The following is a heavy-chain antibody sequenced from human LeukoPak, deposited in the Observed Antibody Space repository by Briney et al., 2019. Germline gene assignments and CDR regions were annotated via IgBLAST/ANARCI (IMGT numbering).Heavy chain of an antibody. CDR3: ARNRSNAYYYDYYYMDV. J-gene: IGHJ6*03. D-gene: IGHD2/OR15-2a*01. CDR2: IIPIFGTA. Sequence: GASVKVSCKSSVGTFSIYAISWLRQAPGQGLEWMGGIIPIFGTANYAQKFQGRVTITADESTSTAYMELSSLRSEDTAVYYCARNRSNAYYYDYYYMDVWGKGTTVTVSS. CDR1: VGTFSIYA. V-gene: IGHV1-69*13.